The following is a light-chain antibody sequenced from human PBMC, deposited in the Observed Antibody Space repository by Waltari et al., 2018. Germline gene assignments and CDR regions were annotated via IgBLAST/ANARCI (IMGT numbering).Light chain of an antibody. V-gene: IGLV2-14*03. CDR3: SSYTSSSTLWV. J-gene: IGLJ3*02. CDR1: RTDVGGYYY. Sequence: QSALTQPASVSGSPGPPLPISCPGTRTDVGGYYYFPWYQQHPGKAPKLMIYDLSNRPSGVSNRFSGSKSGNTASLTISGLQAEDEADYYCSSYTSSSTLWVFGGGTKLTVL. CDR2: DLS.